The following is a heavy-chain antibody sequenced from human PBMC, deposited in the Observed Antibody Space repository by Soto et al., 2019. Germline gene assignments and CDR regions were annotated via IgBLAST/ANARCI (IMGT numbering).Heavy chain of an antibody. CDR1: GFTFSSYA. D-gene: IGHD2-15*01. CDR2: ISGSGGST. Sequence: GGSLRLSCAASGFTFSSYAMSWVRQAPGKGLEWVSAISGSGGSTYYADSVKGRFTISRDNSKNTLYLQMNSLRAEDTAVYYCAKDQLGYCSGGSCGFDYWGQGTLVTVSS. J-gene: IGHJ4*02. CDR3: AKDQLGYCSGGSCGFDY. V-gene: IGHV3-23*01.